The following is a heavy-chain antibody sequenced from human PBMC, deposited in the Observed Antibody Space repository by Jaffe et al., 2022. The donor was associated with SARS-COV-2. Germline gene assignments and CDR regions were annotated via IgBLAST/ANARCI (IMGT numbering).Heavy chain of an antibody. Sequence: EVQLVESGGGLVQPGRSLRLSCTASGFTFGDYAMSWVRQAPGKGLEWVGFIRSKAYGGTTEYAASVKGRFTISRDDSKSIAYLQMNSLKTEDTAVYYCTRGYRWLRVDYWGQGTLVTVSS. CDR1: GFTFGDYA. D-gene: IGHD5-12*01. CDR2: IRSKAYGGTT. J-gene: IGHJ4*02. V-gene: IGHV3-49*04. CDR3: TRGYRWLRVDY.